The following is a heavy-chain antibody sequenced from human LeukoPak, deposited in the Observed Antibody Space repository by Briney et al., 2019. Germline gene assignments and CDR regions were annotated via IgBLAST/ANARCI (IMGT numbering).Heavy chain of an antibody. Sequence: GGSLRLSCAASGFTFSSYWMGWVRQAPGRGLEWVANIKQDGSETDDVDSVKGRFTISRDNAKNSLYLQMNSLRAEDTAVYYCARGADGVSSNSRGWFDPWGQGTLVTVSS. D-gene: IGHD2-15*01. J-gene: IGHJ5*02. CDR3: ARGADGVSSNSRGWFDP. V-gene: IGHV3-7*01. CDR1: GFTFSSYW. CDR2: IKQDGSET.